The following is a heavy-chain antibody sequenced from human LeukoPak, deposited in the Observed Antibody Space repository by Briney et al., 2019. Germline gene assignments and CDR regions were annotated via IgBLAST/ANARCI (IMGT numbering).Heavy chain of an antibody. D-gene: IGHD3-22*01. V-gene: IGHV3-74*01. J-gene: IGHJ1*01. CDR1: GFTFSSYW. CDR3: ARAPSEIGGYYPEYFRH. CDR2: IKSDGST. Sequence: GGSLRLSCAASGFTFSSYWMRWVRQAPGKGLVWVSRIKSDGSTNYADSVKGRFTISRDNAKNTVSLQMNSLRAEDTGVYYCARAPSEIGGYYPEYFRHWGQGPLVTVSS.